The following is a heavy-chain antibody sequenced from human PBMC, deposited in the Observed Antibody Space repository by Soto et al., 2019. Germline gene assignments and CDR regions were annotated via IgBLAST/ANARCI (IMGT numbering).Heavy chain of an antibody. CDR2: IWYDGSNK. CDR3: ARDFPAARRPNYYYYYYGMDV. J-gene: IGHJ6*02. CDR1: GFTFSSYG. V-gene: IGHV3-33*01. D-gene: IGHD6-13*01. Sequence: QVQLVESGGGVVQPGRSLRLSCAASGFTFSSYGMHWVRQAPGKGLEWVAVIWYDGSNKYYADSVKGRFTISRDNSKNTLYLQMNSLRAEDTAVYYCARDFPAARRPNYYYYYYGMDVWGQGTTVTVSS.